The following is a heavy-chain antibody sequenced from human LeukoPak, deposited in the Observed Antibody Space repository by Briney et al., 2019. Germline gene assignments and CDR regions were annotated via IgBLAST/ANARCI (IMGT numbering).Heavy chain of an antibody. V-gene: IGHV3-23*01. D-gene: IGHD3-10*01. CDR1: GFTFSDYY. Sequence: GGSLRLSCAASGFTFSDYYMSWIRQAPGKGLEWVSAISGSGGSTYYADSVKGRFTISRDNSKNTLYLQMNSLRAEDTAVYYCAYQVPIRGVSVDYWGQGTLVTVSS. J-gene: IGHJ4*02. CDR2: ISGSGGST. CDR3: AYQVPIRGVSVDY.